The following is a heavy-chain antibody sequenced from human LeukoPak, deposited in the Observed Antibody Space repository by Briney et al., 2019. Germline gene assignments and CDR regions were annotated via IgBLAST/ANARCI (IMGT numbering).Heavy chain of an antibody. Sequence: GGSLRLSCAASGFTFSSYAMSWVRQAPGKGLEWVSAISGSGGSTYYADSVKGRFTISRDNSKNTLYLQMKSLRAEDTAVYYCAKVATMGDYYGMDVWGQGTTVTVSS. CDR2: ISGSGGST. CDR3: AKVATMGDYYGMDV. D-gene: IGHD5-12*01. J-gene: IGHJ6*02. CDR1: GFTFSSYA. V-gene: IGHV3-23*01.